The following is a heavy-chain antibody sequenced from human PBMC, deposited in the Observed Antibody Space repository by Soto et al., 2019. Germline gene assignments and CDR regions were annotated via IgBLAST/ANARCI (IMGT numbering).Heavy chain of an antibody. CDR1: GGSVSSISAA. V-gene: IGHV6-1*01. CDR3: ARAPIAVAGNYGMDV. CDR2: TYYRSKWYN. Sequence: SQTLSLTCTISGGSVSSISAAWNSIRQSPSRGLEWLGRTYYRSKWYNDYAVSVKSRITINPDTSKNQFSLQLNSVTPEDTAVYYCARAPIAVAGNYGMDVWGQGTTVTVSS. J-gene: IGHJ6*02. D-gene: IGHD6-19*01.